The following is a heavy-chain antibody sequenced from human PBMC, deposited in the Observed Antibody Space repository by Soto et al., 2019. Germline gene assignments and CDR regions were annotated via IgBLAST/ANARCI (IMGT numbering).Heavy chain of an antibody. V-gene: IGHV4-4*02. D-gene: IGHD3-22*01. CDR1: CGSISSSNW. Sequence: SETLSLTCVVSCGSISSSNWWSWVRQPPGKGLEWIGEIYHSGSTNYNPSLKSRVTISVDKSKNQFSLKLSSVTAEDTAVYYCALLGMIVESMSNYYGMDVWGQGTTVTVSS. CDR3: ALLGMIVESMSNYYGMDV. J-gene: IGHJ6*02. CDR2: IYHSGST.